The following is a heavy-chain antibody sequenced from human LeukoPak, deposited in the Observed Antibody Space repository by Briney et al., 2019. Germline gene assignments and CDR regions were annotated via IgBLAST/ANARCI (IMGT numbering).Heavy chain of an antibody. D-gene: IGHD6-19*01. CDR2: ISYDGSNK. J-gene: IGHJ3*02. CDR3: AKDSRQWLYDAFDI. CDR1: GFTFSSYG. Sequence: GGSLRLSCAASGFTFSSYGMHWVRQAPGKGLEWVAVISYDGSNKYYADSVKGRFTISRDNSKNTLYLQMNSLRAEDTAVYYCAKDSRQWLYDAFDIWGQGTMVTVSS. V-gene: IGHV3-30*18.